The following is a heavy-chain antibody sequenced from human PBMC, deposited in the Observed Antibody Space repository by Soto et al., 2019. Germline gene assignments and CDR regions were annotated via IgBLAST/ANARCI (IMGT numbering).Heavy chain of an antibody. Sequence: QVQLQESGPGLVKPSETLSLTCTVSGGSINNYYWSWIRQPPGKGLEWIGYFSYSGSTNYNPSLKSRVTISRDTSKNQFSLKLSSVTAADTAVNYCARHRYAGSSSYLDYWGQGTLVTVSS. D-gene: IGHD6-6*01. V-gene: IGHV4-59*08. CDR3: ARHRYAGSSSYLDY. J-gene: IGHJ4*02. CDR1: GGSINNYY. CDR2: FSYSGST.